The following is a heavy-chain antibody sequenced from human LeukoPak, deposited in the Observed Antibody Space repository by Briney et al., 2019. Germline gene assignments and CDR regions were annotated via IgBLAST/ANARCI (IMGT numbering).Heavy chain of an antibody. V-gene: IGHV3-7*01. CDR1: GFTVSSNY. CDR3: ARMDYGYAHS. Sequence: GGSLRLSCAASGFTVSSNYMTWVRQAPGKGLESVANIKQDGSEKYYVDSVKSRFTISRDNAKNSVYLQMNSLRAEDTAVYYCARMDYGYAHSWGQGTLVAVYS. CDR2: IKQDGSEK. D-gene: IGHD5-18*01. J-gene: IGHJ4*02.